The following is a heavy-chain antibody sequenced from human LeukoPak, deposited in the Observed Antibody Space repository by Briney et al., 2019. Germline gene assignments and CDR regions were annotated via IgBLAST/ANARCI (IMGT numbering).Heavy chain of an antibody. V-gene: IGHV1-2*02. D-gene: IGHD4-17*01. Sequence: ASVKVSCKASGYTFTGYYMHWVRQAPGQGLEWMGWINPNSGGTNYAQKFQGRVTMTRDTSISTAYMELSRLRSEDTAVYYCARGGGDYNLNWFDPWGQGTLVTVSS. CDR2: INPNSGGT. CDR3: ARGGGDYNLNWFDP. CDR1: GYTFTGYY. J-gene: IGHJ5*02.